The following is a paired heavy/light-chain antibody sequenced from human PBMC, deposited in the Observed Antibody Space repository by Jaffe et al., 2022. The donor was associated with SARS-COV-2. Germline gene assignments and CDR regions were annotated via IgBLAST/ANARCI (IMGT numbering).Heavy chain of an antibody. Sequence: QVQLVQSGAEVKKPGASVKVSCKTSGYTFTSYAMHWVRQAPGQRLEWMGWINVGNGYTKYSEKFQGRVTITSDTSARTVYMELSSLRSEDTALYYCARGLDSSGYLCYFDNWGQGALVTVSS. CDR3: ARGLDSSGYLCYFDN. CDR1: GYTFTSYA. D-gene: IGHD3-22*01. CDR2: INVGNGYT. V-gene: IGHV1-3*01. J-gene: IGHJ4*02.
Light chain of an antibody. Sequence: SYELTQPPSVSVSPGQTARISCSGDALAKQYVYWYQQKAGQAPVVVIYKDNERPSGIPERFSGSSSGTTVTLTISGVQAEDEADYICQSAHSSGPYVLFGGGTKLTVL. CDR2: KDN. CDR3: QSAHSSGPYVL. J-gene: IGLJ2*01. CDR1: ALAKQY. V-gene: IGLV3-25*03.